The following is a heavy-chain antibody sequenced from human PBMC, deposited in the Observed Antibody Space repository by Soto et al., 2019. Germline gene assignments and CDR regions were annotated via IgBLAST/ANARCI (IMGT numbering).Heavy chain of an antibody. CDR2: IFGGGDST. J-gene: IGHJ4*02. CDR3: AKLEHNSGGILEY. Sequence: GGSLRLSCAASGFSFSTFDMSWVRQAPGKGLEWVSAIFGGGDSTYYAASVRGRFTISRDNSKNTLYLQMNSLRAEDTAVYYCAKLEHNSGGILEYWGQGTLVTVSS. CDR1: GFSFSTFD. V-gene: IGHV3-23*01. D-gene: IGHD3-10*01.